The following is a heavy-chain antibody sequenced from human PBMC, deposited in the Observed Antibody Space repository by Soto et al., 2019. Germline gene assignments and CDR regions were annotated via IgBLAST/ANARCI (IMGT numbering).Heavy chain of an antibody. CDR1: GYTFTGYA. CDR2: INAGNGNT. J-gene: IGHJ4*02. Sequence: QVQLVQSGAEEKKPGASVKVSCKASGYTFTGYAMHWVRQAPGQRLGWMGWINAGNGNTNYSAKFQGRFTITTDTASSTAYMVRSSLRADDTAVYYCARAGAGDADCDYWGQGTLVTVSS. V-gene: IGHV1-3*05. D-gene: IGHD2-2*01. CDR3: ARAGAGDADCDY.